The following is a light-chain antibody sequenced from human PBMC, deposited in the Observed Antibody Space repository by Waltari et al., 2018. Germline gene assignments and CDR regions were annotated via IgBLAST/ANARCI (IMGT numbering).Light chain of an antibody. Sequence: QLMLTQSPSAPASLRPSVKPHSTLSGGHSSDAIAWYQQQPEKGLRYLMKGNRDRHHIKGDGFPDRCSGSNSGAERYLTISSLQSEDEADYYCQTGGFGILVFGGGTKLTVL. J-gene: IGLJ3*02. CDR3: QTGGFGILV. CDR1: GGHSSDA. CDR2: GNRDRHH. V-gene: IGLV4-69*01.